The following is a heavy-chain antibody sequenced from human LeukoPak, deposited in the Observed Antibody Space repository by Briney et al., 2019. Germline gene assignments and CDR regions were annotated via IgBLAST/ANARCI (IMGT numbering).Heavy chain of an antibody. V-gene: IGHV4-34*01. CDR3: ARGFHGSGSYYDVIRYNWFDP. J-gene: IGHJ5*02. CDR2: INHSGST. Sequence: SSETLSLTCAAYGGSFSGYYWSWIRQPPGKGLEWIGEINHSGSTNYNPSLKSRVTISVDTSKNQFSLRLSSVTAADTAVYYCARGFHGSGSYYDVIRYNWFDPWGQGTLVTVSS. D-gene: IGHD3-10*01. CDR1: GGSFSGYY.